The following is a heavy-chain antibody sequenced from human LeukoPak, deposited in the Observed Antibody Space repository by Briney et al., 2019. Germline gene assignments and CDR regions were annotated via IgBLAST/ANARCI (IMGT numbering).Heavy chain of an antibody. V-gene: IGHV3-23*01. CDR3: AKDAADYDILTGYYTEQVPGY. D-gene: IGHD3-9*01. Sequence: GTLSLTCAVSGGSISSSNWWSWVRQAPGKGLEWVSAISGSGGSTFYADSVKGRFTISRDNSKNTLYLQMNSLRAEDTAVYYCAKDAADYDILTGYYTEQVPGYWGQGTLVTVSS. CDR2: ISGSGGST. CDR1: GGSISSSN. J-gene: IGHJ4*02.